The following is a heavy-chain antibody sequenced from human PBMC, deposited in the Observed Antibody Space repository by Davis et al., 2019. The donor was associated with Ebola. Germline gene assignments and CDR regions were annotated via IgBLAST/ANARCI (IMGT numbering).Heavy chain of an antibody. J-gene: IGHJ4*02. CDR1: GGSISSSSYY. Sequence: PSETLSLTCTVSGGSISSSSYYWGWIRQPPGKGLEWIGNINYSGTTYYNPSLESRVTISVDTSQNQLSLRLRSVTAADTAVYYCARDPNWNYAYFDSWGQGILVTVSS. CDR2: INYSGTT. D-gene: IGHD1-7*01. V-gene: IGHV4-39*07. CDR3: ARDPNWNYAYFDS.